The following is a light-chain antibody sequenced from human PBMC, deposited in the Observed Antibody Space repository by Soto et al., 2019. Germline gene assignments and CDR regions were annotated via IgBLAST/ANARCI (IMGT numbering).Light chain of an antibody. Sequence: DIQMTQSPYTLSPSVGDRVSITFRASQSISGWLAWYQQKPGKAPKLLIYDASSLESGVTSRFSGSGSGTAVSLTINRPQPDDFATYYCQQYNSYSVNAFGQGTKLEIK. J-gene: IGKJ2*01. CDR1: QSISGW. CDR2: DAS. V-gene: IGKV1-5*01. CDR3: QQYNSYSVNA.